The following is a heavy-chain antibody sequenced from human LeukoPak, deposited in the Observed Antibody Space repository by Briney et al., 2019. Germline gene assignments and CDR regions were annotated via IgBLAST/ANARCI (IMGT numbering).Heavy chain of an antibody. CDR2: IYTSGST. D-gene: IGHD3-22*01. CDR1: GGSFSGYY. Sequence: SETLSLTCAVYGGSFSGYYWSWIRQPPGKGLEWIGRIYTSGSTNYNPSHKSRVTISVDTSKNQFSLKLSSVPAADTAVYYCARGRYYYDSSGYYYVDNYWGQGTLVTVSS. V-gene: IGHV4-59*10. CDR3: ARGRYYYDSSGYYYVDNY. J-gene: IGHJ4*02.